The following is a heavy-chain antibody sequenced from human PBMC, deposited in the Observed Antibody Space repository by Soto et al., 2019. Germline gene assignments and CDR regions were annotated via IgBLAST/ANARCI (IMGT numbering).Heavy chain of an antibody. Sequence: QVQLMQSGAEVKKPGASVKVSCKASGDTFTDYYIHWVRQAPGQGLEWMGTVNPSGGHTTYAQHFLGRVTMARDTSNSTLYIERTSLTSDDTAIYYGARGGHVVVVTAALDYWGQGTLVTVSS. CDR3: ARGGHVVVVTAALDY. D-gene: IGHD2-21*02. V-gene: IGHV1-46*01. CDR2: VNPSGGHT. CDR1: GDTFTDYY. J-gene: IGHJ4*02.